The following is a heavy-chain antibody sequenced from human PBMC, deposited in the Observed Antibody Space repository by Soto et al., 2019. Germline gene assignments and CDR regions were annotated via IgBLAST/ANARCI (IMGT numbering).Heavy chain of an antibody. CDR1: GGTFNTYA. D-gene: IGHD3-10*01. V-gene: IGHV1-69*01. CDR2: ISPMFGAA. Sequence: QVQLVQSGAEMKKPGSSVKVSCQSSGGTFNTYAMNWVRQAPGQGPEWMGDISPMFGAANYAPKVQGRVTITAEESTGTSYMQLSSLTSEDTALYFCAREVQVHTPAFVYWGQGTLVTVS. J-gene: IGHJ4*02. CDR3: AREVQVHTPAFVY.